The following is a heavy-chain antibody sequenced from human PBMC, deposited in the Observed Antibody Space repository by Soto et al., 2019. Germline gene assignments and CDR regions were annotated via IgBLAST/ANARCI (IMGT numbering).Heavy chain of an antibody. CDR3: ARYDAESGSNKLDP. CDR2: IYYTGNT. D-gene: IGHD5-12*01. V-gene: IGHV4-61*01. J-gene: IGHJ5*02. CDR1: GGSVSSRSHF. Sequence: QVQLQESGPGVVKPSDTLSVTCTVSGGSVSSRSHFWSWIRQPPGGGLQWIGYIYYTGNTNYSPSRQSRAPLSVDTSRNQFSLRLTSVTAADTSSYYCARYDAESGSNKLDPWGQGTLVTVSS.